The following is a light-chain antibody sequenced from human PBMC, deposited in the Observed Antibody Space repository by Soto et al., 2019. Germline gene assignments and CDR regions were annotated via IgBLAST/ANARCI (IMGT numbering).Light chain of an antibody. CDR3: QQYKIWLHT. CDR1: QSVSSSY. CDR2: RAS. Sequence: EIGITQSQATKAVSPGESATLSCRASQSVSSSYLAWYQQKLGQTPRLLIYRASTRATGIPARFSGSGSGTEFTLTISSLQSEDFAVYYCQQYKIWLHTFGQLTKVDTK. V-gene: IGKV3-15*01. J-gene: IGKJ1*01.